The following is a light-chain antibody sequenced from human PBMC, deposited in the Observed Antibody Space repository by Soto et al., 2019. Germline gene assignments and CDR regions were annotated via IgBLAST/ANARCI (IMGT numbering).Light chain of an antibody. J-gene: IGKJ4*01. CDR2: GAS. Sequence: EIVMTQSPATLSVSPGERATLSCRASHSVSSDLAWYQHKPGQAPRLLIYGASTRATGFPARFSGGGSGTEFTLTISSLQSEDFAVYYCQQYHNWPLTFGGGTKVDIK. CDR3: QQYHNWPLT. V-gene: IGKV3-15*01. CDR1: HSVSSD.